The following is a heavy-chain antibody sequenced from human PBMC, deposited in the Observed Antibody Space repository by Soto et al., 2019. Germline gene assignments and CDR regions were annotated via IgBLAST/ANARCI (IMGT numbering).Heavy chain of an antibody. CDR3: ARAIAGGYGYTALDY. CDR1: GYTFSHFG. Sequence: QVHLVQSGAEVKKSGASVRVSCKTSGYTFSHFGVSWVRQAPGQGLESMGWIYSYNGDTDYAQKFQSRVTMVIDTSTNTAYLDLTSLTSDDTAVYYCARAIAGGYGYTALDYWGQGTLVTVSS. V-gene: IGHV1-18*01. J-gene: IGHJ4*02. D-gene: IGHD5-18*01. CDR2: IYSYNGDT.